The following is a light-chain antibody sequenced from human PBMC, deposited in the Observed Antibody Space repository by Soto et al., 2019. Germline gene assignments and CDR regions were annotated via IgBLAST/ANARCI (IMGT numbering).Light chain of an antibody. CDR1: QSVSSTY. V-gene: IGKV3-20*01. Sequence: EIVLTQSPGTLSVSPGERATLSCRASQSVSSTYLAWYQQKPGQAPRLLIYGASSRATGIPDRFSGSGSGTDFTLTISRLEPEDFAVYYCQQYESSPTTFGGGTKVEIK. CDR3: QQYESSPTT. CDR2: GAS. J-gene: IGKJ4*01.